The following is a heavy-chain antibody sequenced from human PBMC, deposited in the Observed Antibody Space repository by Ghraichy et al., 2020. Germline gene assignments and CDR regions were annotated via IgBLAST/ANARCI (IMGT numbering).Heavy chain of an antibody. D-gene: IGHD5-18*01. CDR1: GFTFSSYA. V-gene: IGHV3-23*01. CDR3: ARQLWFDY. J-gene: IGHJ4*02. Sequence: GGSLRLSCAASGFTFSSYAMSWVRQAPGKGLEWVSAISGSGGGTFYADSVKGRFTISRDSSKNTLYLQMNSLRAEDTAVYYCARQLWFDYWGQGTLVTVSS. CDR2: ISGSGGGT.